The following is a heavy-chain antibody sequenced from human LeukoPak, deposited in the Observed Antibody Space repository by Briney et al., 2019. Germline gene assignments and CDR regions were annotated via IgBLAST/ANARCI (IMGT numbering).Heavy chain of an antibody. J-gene: IGHJ6*03. V-gene: IGHV3-20*04. CDR3: ARARGSSTTYYYHYMDV. CDR1: RFTFDDYG. Sequence: PGGSLRLSCAASRFTFDDYGMSWVRQAPGKGLEWVSGIDWNGGSTGYADSVKSRFTISRDNAKNSLYLQMNSLRAEDTALYYCARARGSSTTYYYHYMDVWGKGTTATVSS. D-gene: IGHD6-6*01. CDR2: IDWNGGST.